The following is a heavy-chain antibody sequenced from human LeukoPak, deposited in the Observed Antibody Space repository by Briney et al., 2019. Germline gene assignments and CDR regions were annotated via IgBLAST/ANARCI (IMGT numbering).Heavy chain of an antibody. V-gene: IGHV4-39*01. CDR2: IYYSGGT. D-gene: IGHD6-19*01. Sequence: SETLSLTCTVSGGSISSSSYYWGWIRQPPGKGLEWIGNIYYSGGTYCNPSLKSRVAISVDTSKNQFSLKLSSVTAADTAVYYCARHQPYSSGWYPDYWGQGTLVTVSS. CDR3: ARHQPYSSGWYPDY. CDR1: GGSISSSSYY. J-gene: IGHJ4*02.